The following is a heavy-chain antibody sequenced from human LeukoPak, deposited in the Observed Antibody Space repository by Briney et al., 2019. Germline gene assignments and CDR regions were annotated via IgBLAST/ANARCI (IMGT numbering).Heavy chain of an antibody. CDR2: ISGSGGST. J-gene: IGHJ4*02. D-gene: IGHD3-22*01. Sequence: PGGSLRLSCAASGFTFSSYARSWVRQAPGKGLEWVSAISGSGGSTYYADSVKGRFTISRDNSKNTLYLQMNSLRAEDTAVYYCAKASPVIVVVSIFDYWGQGTLVTVSS. V-gene: IGHV3-23*01. CDR3: AKASPVIVVVSIFDY. CDR1: GFTFSSYA.